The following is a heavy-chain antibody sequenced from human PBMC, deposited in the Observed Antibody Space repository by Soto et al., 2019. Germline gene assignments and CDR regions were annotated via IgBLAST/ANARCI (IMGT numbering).Heavy chain of an antibody. D-gene: IGHD2-21*02. CDR2: IYHSGST. CDR3: ASTSPHQCGVCYYNAFDI. Sequence: QLQLQESDSGLVKPSQTLSLTCADPGGSISSGGYSWSWIRQPPGKGLEWIGYIYHSGSTYYNPSLKSRVTISVGRSKNQFSLKLSSVAAADTAVYYCASTSPHQCGVCYYNAFDIWGRGTMVTVSS. CDR1: GGSISSGGYS. V-gene: IGHV4-30-2*01. J-gene: IGHJ3*02.